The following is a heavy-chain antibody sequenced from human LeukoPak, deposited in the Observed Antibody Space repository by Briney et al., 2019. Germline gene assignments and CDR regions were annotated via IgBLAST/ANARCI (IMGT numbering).Heavy chain of an antibody. V-gene: IGHV3-53*01. J-gene: IGHJ3*02. CDR1: GFTVSSNY. D-gene: IGHD1-7*01. CDR3: ARYNWNYVNAFDI. Sequence: GGSLRLSCAASGFTVSSNYMSWVRQAPGKGLEWVSVIYSGGSTYYADSVKGRFTISRDNSKNTLYLQMNSLRAEDTAAYYCARYNWNYVNAFDIWGQGTMVTVSS. CDR2: IYSGGST.